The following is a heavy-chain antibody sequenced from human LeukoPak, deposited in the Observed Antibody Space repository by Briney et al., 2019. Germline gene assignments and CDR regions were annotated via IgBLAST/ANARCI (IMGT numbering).Heavy chain of an antibody. J-gene: IGHJ5*02. CDR3: ARARLQGGAAYNWFDP. Sequence: PSETLSLTCTVSGGSISSSSYYWGWIRQPPGKGLEWIGSIYYSGSTYYNPSLKSRVTISVDKSKNQFSLKLSSVTAADTAVYYCARARLQGGAAYNWFDPWGQGTLVTVSS. CDR1: GGSISSSSYY. CDR2: IYYSGST. D-gene: IGHD5-18*01. V-gene: IGHV4-39*07.